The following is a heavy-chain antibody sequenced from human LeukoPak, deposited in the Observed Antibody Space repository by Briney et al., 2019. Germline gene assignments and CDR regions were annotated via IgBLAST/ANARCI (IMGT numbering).Heavy chain of an antibody. J-gene: IGHJ4*02. CDR2: IYYSGST. D-gene: IGHD4-17*01. CDR3: ARGGITVTTHFDY. CDR1: GGSISSGDYY. V-gene: IGHV4-30-4*08. Sequence: PSQTLSLTCTVSGGSISSGDYYWSWIRQPPGKGLEWIGYIYYSGSTYYNPSLKSRVTISVDTSKNQFSLKLSSVTAADTAVYYCARGGITVTTHFDYWGQGTLDTVSS.